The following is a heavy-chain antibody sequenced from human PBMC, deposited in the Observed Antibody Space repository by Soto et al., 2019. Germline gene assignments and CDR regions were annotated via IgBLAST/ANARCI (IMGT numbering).Heavy chain of an antibody. CDR1: GYTFTSYG. V-gene: IGHV1-18*01. D-gene: IGHD3-22*01. Sequence: QVQLVQSGAEVKKPGASVKVSCKASGYTFTSYGISWVRQAPGQGLEWMGWISAYNGNTNYAQKLQGRVTITTDTSTSTAYVELGSLRSDDTGLYYWPRDYDSSGYFTRADDLDIWGQGTMLSVSS. CDR3: PRDYDSSGYFTRADDLDI. J-gene: IGHJ3*02. CDR2: ISAYNGNT.